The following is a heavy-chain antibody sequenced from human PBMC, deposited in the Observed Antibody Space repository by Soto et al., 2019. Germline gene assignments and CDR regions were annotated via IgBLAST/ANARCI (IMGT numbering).Heavy chain of an antibody. V-gene: IGHV3-15*01. CDR1: GFTLNIAW. Sequence: PXGSLRLSCATSGFTLNIAWMSWVGQAPGKGLEWVGRIKSKTDGGTKDYAAPVKGRFTISRDDSKNTLYLQMNSLKTEDTAVYYCTTAGPFYYYYGTDVWGQETTVTVSS. CDR3: TTAGPFYYYYGTDV. CDR2: IKSKTDGGTK. J-gene: IGHJ6*02.